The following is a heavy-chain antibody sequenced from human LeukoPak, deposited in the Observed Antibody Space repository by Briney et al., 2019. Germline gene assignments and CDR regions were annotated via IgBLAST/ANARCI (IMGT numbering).Heavy chain of an antibody. CDR3: TSPLCY. Sequence: GGSLRLSCAVSGFTLSNVWMTWIRQAPGKGLEWVGRIQRKTDGGTTDYAAAVKGRFIISRDDSKNTLFLQMNSLKTEDTAVYYCTSPLCYWGQGTLVTVSS. V-gene: IGHV3-15*01. CDR2: IQRKTDGGTT. J-gene: IGHJ4*02. CDR1: GFTLSNVW.